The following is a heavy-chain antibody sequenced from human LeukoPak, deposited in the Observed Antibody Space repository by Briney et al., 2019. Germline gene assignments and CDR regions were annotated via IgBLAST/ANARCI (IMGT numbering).Heavy chain of an antibody. CDR1: GFTFSSFA. D-gene: IGHD6-19*01. J-gene: IGHJ4*02. CDR3: AKDERHQWLASDY. CDR2: ISYDGGNK. V-gene: IGHV3-30-3*01. Sequence: GSLRLSCAASGFTFSSFAMHWVRQAPGKGLEWVAVISYDGGNKYYADSVKGRFTISRDNSKNTLYLQMNSLRAEDTAVYYCAKDERHQWLASDYWGQGTLVTVSS.